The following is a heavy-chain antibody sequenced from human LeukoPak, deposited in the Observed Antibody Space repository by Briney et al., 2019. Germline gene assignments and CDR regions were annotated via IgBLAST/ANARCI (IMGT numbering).Heavy chain of an antibody. CDR1: GGSISSYY. CDR3: ARFLGDTAMVNPGRPREYYYYYMDV. J-gene: IGHJ6*03. CDR2: IYYSGST. D-gene: IGHD5-18*01. V-gene: IGHV4-59*12. Sequence: PSETLSLTCTVSGGSISSYYWSWIRQPPGKGLEWVGYIYYSGSTNYNPSLKSRVTISVDTSKNQFSLKLSSVTAADTAVYYCARFLGDTAMVNPGRPREYYYYYMDVWGKGTTVTVSS.